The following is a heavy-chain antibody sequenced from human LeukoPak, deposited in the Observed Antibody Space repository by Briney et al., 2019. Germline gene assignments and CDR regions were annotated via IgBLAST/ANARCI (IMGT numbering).Heavy chain of an antibody. V-gene: IGHV1-69*13. Sequence: SVKVSCKASGGSFRSYAISWVRQAPGQGLEWMGEIIPMFGTTNYAQTFQGRVPVTADESTRTAYMELSSLRSEDTAVYYCARGVVVVAALVQYYYYGMDVWGQGTTVTVSS. D-gene: IGHD2-15*01. CDR3: ARGVVVVAALVQYYYYGMDV. J-gene: IGHJ6*02. CDR2: IIPMFGTT. CDR1: GGSFRSYA.